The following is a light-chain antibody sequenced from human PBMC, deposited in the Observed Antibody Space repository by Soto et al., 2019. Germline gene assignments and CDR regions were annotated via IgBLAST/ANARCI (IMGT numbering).Light chain of an antibody. V-gene: IGKV1-5*01. J-gene: IGKJ1*01. CDR1: QSIGSW. CDR3: QQYESHSET. CDR2: DGT. Sequence: DIQMTQSPSTLSASVGDRVTITCWASQSIGSWLAWHQQKPGKAPKLLIYDGTYLESGVPSRVSGSGSGTEFTLTISSLQLDDSATYYCQQYESHSETFGQGTKVEIK.